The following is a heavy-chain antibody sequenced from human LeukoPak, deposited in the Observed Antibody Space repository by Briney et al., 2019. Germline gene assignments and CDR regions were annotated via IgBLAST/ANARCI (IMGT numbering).Heavy chain of an antibody. CDR3: ARGDPLGNY. J-gene: IGHJ4*02. V-gene: IGHV3-74*01. CDR1: GFTFRISW. Sequence: GGSLRLSCSDSGFTFRISWMHWVRHGPGKGLLWVAHINSDGGITAYADSVKGRFTISRDNAKSTLYLQMNSLRSEDTPVYYCARGDPLGNYWGQGTLVTVSS. CDR2: INSDGGIT. D-gene: IGHD7-27*01.